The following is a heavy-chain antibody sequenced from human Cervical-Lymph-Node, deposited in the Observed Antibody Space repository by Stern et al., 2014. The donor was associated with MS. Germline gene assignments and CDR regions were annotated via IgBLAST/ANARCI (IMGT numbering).Heavy chain of an antibody. CDR3: ATHPVGP. V-gene: IGHV5-51*01. CDR1: GYKFTNQW. J-gene: IGHJ5*02. CDR2: IYPGDSDT. Sequence: VQLVESGAEVKKPGESLKISCKTSGYKFTNQWIAWVRQMPGKGLEFMGIIYPGDSDTKYNPSFQGQVIISADKSINTAYLQWSSLKASDTAMYYCATHPVGPWGQGTLVTVSS.